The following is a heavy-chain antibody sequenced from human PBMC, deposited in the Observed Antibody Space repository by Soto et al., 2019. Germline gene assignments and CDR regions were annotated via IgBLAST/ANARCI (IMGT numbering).Heavy chain of an antibody. J-gene: IGHJ4*01. V-gene: IGHV3-15*07. CDR3: TADCYSTMIGVRFNY. CDR2: IKSKTDGGTT. Sequence: GGSLRLSCAASGFTFSNAWINWVRQAPGKGLEWVGRIKSKTDGGTTDFAAPVKGRFAISRLDTKGMVYLQMNRLKTDHTGICLFTADCYSTMIGVRFNYWRHRSLVTV. D-gene: IGHD2-2*02. CDR1: GFTFSNAW.